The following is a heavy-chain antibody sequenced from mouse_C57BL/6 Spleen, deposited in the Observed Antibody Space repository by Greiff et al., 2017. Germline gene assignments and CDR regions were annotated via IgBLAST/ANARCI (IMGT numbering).Heavy chain of an antibody. Sequence: QVQLQQSGPELVKPGASVKISCKASGYAFSSSWMNWVKQRPGKGLEWIGRIYPGDGDTNYNGKFKGKATLTADKSSSTAYMQLSSLTSEDSAVYFCEGTTVVGGGNDWGQGTTLTVSS. D-gene: IGHD1-1*01. J-gene: IGHJ2*01. CDR1: GYAFSSSW. CDR3: EGTTVVGGGND. V-gene: IGHV1-82*01. CDR2: IYPGDGDT.